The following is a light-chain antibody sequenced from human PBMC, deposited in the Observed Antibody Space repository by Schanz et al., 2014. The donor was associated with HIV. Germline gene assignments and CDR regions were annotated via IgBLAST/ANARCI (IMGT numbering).Light chain of an antibody. CDR2: NTN. CDR3: LLSFTRSRPGV. CDR1: TGSVTSGHF. Sequence: QAVATQEPSLTVSPGGAVTLTCGFTTGSVTSGHFPFWLQQRPGQAPRALIFNTNKKHSWTPARFSGSLLGGKAALTLSGAQPEDEAEYYCLLSFTRSRPGVFGGGTKLTVL. V-gene: IGLV7-46*01. J-gene: IGLJ3*02.